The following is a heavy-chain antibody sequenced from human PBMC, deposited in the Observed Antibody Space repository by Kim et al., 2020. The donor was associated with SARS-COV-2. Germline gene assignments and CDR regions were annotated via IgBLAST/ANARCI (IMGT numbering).Heavy chain of an antibody. CDR1: GYTFTSYD. D-gene: IGHD3-10*01. J-gene: IGHJ6*02. CDR3: ARWTRALKVGESYYYYYGMDV. Sequence: ASVKVSCKASGYTFTSYDINWVRQATGQGLEWMGWMNPNSGNTGYAQKFQGRVTMTRNTSISTAYMELSSLRSEDTAVYYCARWTRALKVGESYYYYYGMDVWGQGTTVTVSS. V-gene: IGHV1-8*01. CDR2: MNPNSGNT.